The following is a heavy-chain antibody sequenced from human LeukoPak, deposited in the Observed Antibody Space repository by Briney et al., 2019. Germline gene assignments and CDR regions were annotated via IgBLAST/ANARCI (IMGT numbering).Heavy chain of an antibody. CDR3: ARDREYCSGGSCYPTFDY. J-gene: IGHJ4*02. V-gene: IGHV1-69*13. Sequence: SVKVSCKASGGTFSSYAISWVRQAPGQGLEWMGGIIPIFGTANYAQKFQGRVTITADESTSTAYMELSSLRSEDMAVYYCARDREYCSGGSCYPTFDYWGQGTLVTVSS. CDR2: IIPIFGTA. CDR1: GGTFSSYA. D-gene: IGHD2-15*01.